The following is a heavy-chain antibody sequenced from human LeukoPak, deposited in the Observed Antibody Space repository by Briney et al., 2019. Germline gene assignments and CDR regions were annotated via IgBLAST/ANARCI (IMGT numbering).Heavy chain of an antibody. CDR3: ARVDYYDSSGYFRKRRYYFDY. CDR2: IYHSGST. Sequence: PSETLSLTCAVSGYSISSGYYWGWIRQPPGQGLEWIGKIYHSGSTYYNPSLKSRVTISVDTSKNQFSVKLSSVTAADTAVYYCARVDYYDSSGYFRKRRYYFDYWGQGTLVTVSS. V-gene: IGHV4-38-2*01. J-gene: IGHJ4*02. D-gene: IGHD3-22*01. CDR1: GYSISSGYY.